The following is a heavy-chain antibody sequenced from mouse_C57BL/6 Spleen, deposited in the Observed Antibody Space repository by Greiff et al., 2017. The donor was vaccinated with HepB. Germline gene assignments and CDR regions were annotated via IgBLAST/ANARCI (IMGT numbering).Heavy chain of an antibody. CDR1: GYTFTSYW. J-gene: IGHJ4*01. CDR2: IDPSDSYT. V-gene: IGHV1-50*01. CDR3: ARGPLVRSPYAMDY. Sequence: QVQLQQPEAELVKPGASVKLSCKASGYTFTSYWMQWVKQRPGQGLEWIGEIDPSDSYTNYNQKFKGKATLTVDTSSSTAYMQLSSLTSEDSAVYYCARGPLVRSPYAMDYWGQGTSVTVSS.